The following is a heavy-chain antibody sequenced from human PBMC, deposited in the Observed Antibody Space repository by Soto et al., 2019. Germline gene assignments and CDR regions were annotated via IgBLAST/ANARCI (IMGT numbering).Heavy chain of an antibody. CDR3: ARVSLRGVRVSKYGMDV. J-gene: IGHJ6*02. D-gene: IGHD3-10*01. Sequence: XATLSLTCAVYGGSFSGYYWSWIRQPPGKGLEWIGEINHSGSTNYNPSLKSRVTISVDTSKNQFSLKLSSVTAADTAVYYCARVSLRGVRVSKYGMDVWGQGTTVTVSS. CDR2: INHSGST. CDR1: GGSFSGYY. V-gene: IGHV4-34*01.